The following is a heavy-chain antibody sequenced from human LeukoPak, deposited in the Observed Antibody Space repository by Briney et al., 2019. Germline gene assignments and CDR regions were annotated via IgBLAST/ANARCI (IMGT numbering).Heavy chain of an antibody. J-gene: IGHJ4*02. V-gene: IGHV6-1*01. D-gene: IGHD2-8*02. CDR1: GDSVASNSAA. CDR3: ARLVGGGVDS. Sequence: SQTLSLTRAISGDSVASNSAAWNWIRQSPSRGLEWLGGTYYRSKWHNEYAASVKSRITINPDTSKNQFSLQLNSVTPEDTAVYYCARLVGGGVDSWGQGTLVTVSS. CDR2: TYYRSKWHN.